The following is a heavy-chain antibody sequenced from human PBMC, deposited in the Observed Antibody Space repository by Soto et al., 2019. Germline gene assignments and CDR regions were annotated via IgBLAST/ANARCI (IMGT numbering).Heavy chain of an antibody. CDR3: ARGASVFDY. CDR1: GGSITYGGYY. CDR2: VYHNGGT. V-gene: IGHV4-31*03. Sequence: QVQLKESCPGPVKPSQTLSLTCTVSGGSITYGGYYWTWIRQQPGKGPEWIGRVYHNGGTDFNPSLKSRLTMSVDRSRNQFSLTVNAVTAADTAVYYCARGASVFDYWGQGALVTVSS. J-gene: IGHJ4*02.